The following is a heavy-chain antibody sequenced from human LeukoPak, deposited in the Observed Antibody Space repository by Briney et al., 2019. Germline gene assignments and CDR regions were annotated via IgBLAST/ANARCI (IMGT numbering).Heavy chain of an antibody. CDR1: GGSISSSSYY. V-gene: IGHV4-39*01. Sequence: SETLSLTCTVSGGSISSSSYYWGWIRQPPRKGLEWIGSIYYSGSTYYNPSLKSRVTISVDTSKSPFSRRLRSLTAPDTAVYFCARLIPGGGEDYWGQGTLVTVSS. CDR3: ARLIPGGGEDY. D-gene: IGHD3-16*01. CDR2: IYYSGST. J-gene: IGHJ4*02.